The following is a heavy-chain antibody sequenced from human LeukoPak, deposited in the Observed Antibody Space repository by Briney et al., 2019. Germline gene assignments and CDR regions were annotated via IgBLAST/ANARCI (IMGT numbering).Heavy chain of an antibody. Sequence: ASVKVSCKASGYTFTSYAMHWVRQAPGQRLEWMGWINAGNGNTKYSQKFQGRVTITRDTSASTAYMELSSLRSEDTAVYYCARGGYSYGSLWYWGQGTRVTVSP. D-gene: IGHD5-18*01. CDR1: GYTFTSYA. J-gene: IGHJ4*02. CDR2: INAGNGNT. CDR3: ARGGYSYGSLWY. V-gene: IGHV1-3*01.